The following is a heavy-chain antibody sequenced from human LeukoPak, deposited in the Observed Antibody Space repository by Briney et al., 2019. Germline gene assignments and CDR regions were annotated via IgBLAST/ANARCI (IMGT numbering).Heavy chain of an antibody. D-gene: IGHD4-17*01. Sequence: PGGSLRLSCAASGFTFSSYAMHWVRQAPGKGLEWVAVISYDGSNKYYADSVKGRFTISRDNSKNTLYLQMNSLRAEDTAVYYCARDGYGDYLGGLGRNYFDYWGQGTLVTVSS. CDR3: ARDGYGDYLGGLGRNYFDY. CDR1: GFTFSSYA. V-gene: IGHV3-30-3*01. CDR2: ISYDGSNK. J-gene: IGHJ4*02.